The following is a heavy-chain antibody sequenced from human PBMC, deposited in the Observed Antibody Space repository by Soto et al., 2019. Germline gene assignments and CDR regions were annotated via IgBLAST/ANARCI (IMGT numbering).Heavy chain of an antibody. D-gene: IGHD6-19*01. Sequence: WGPLSLSCAASGFSFSSYYMSWVRQAQGKGREWVANVNEDGSEKYYVDSVKGRFTVSRDNAKNTLYLQMNSLRAEDTAVYYCAKDQGQWLAHDAFDIWGQGTMVTVSS. CDR2: VNEDGSEK. V-gene: IGHV3-7*03. CDR1: GFSFSSYY. J-gene: IGHJ3*02. CDR3: AKDQGQWLAHDAFDI.